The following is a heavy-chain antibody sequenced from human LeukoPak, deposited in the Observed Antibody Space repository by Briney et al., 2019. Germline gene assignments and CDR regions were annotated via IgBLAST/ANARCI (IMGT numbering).Heavy chain of an antibody. Sequence: GGSLRLSCAASGFTFSSSWMHWVRQAPGKGLVWVSRINSDGTTTAYADSVKGRFTISRDNAKNTLYLQTNSLRAEDTAVYYCARGDAYALKYWGQGTLATVS. V-gene: IGHV3-74*01. CDR2: INSDGTTT. CDR1: GFTFSSSW. CDR3: ARGDAYALKY. J-gene: IGHJ4*02. D-gene: IGHD2-2*01.